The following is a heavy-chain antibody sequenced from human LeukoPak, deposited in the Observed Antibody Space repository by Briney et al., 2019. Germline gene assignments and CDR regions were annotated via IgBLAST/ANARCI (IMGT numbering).Heavy chain of an antibody. CDR3: TKEYDKTNRSPQWGFDS. CDR2: ISGSSSHT. CDR1: GFTFSTYA. V-gene: IGHV3-23*01. Sequence: GGSLRLSCAASGFTFSTYAMSWVRQAPGKGLEWVSGISGSSSHTEDADPVKGRFTISRDNSKNTLFLQMNNLRVEDTALYYCTKEYDKTNRSPQWGFDSWGQGTLVTVSS. J-gene: IGHJ4*02. D-gene: IGHD6-19*01.